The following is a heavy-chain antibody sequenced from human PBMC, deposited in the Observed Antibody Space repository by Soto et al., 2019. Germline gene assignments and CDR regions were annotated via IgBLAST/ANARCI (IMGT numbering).Heavy chain of an antibody. CDR2: IFTSGNT. Sequence: SETLSLTCTVSGGSMNDYYWSWIRQPAGRGLEWIGRIFTSGNTNYNPSLRSRLTMSVDTSTNQVSLRLTSVTAADTAVYYCASGRLVSRYYGLDVWGQGTTVTVSS. CDR1: GGSMNDYY. V-gene: IGHV4-4*07. D-gene: IGHD6-6*01. J-gene: IGHJ6*02. CDR3: ASGRLVSRYYGLDV.